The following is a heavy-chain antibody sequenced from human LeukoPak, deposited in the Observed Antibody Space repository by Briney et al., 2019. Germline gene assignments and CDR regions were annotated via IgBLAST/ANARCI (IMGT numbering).Heavy chain of an antibody. CDR3: ARDLCSSTSCYQDY. V-gene: IGHV1-2*02. Sequence: GASVKVSCKASGYTFTGYYMHWVRQAPGQGLEWMGWINPNSGGTNYAQKFQGRVTMTRDTSISTAYMELSRLRSDDTAVYYCARDLCSSTSCYQDYWGQGTLVTVPS. D-gene: IGHD2-2*01. CDR1: GYTFTGYY. CDR2: INPNSGGT. J-gene: IGHJ4*02.